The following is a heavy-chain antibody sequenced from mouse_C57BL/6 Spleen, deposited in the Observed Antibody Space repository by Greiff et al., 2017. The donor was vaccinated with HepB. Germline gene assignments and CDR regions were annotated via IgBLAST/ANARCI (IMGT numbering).Heavy chain of an antibody. V-gene: IGHV5-4*01. Sequence: EVKLMESGGGLVKPGGSLKLSCAASGFTFSSYAMSWVRQTPEKRLEWVATISDGGSYTYYPDNVKGRFTISRDNAKNNLYLQMSHLKSEDTAMYYCAREIITTYAMDYWGQGTSVTVSS. CDR3: AREIITTYAMDY. D-gene: IGHD1-1*01. CDR1: GFTFSSYA. J-gene: IGHJ4*01. CDR2: ISDGGSYT.